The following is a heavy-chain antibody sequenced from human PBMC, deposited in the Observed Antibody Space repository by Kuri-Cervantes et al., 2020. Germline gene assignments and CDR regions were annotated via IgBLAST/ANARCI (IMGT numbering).Heavy chain of an antibody. D-gene: IGHD3-9*01. CDR2: IYTSGST. J-gene: IGHJ4*02. Sequence: SCTVSGGSISSGSYYWSWIRQPAGKGLEWIGRIYTSGSTYYNPSLKSRATISVDRSKNQFSLKLSSVTAADTAVYYCARAPSYYDILTGYYQPYYFDYRGQGTLVTDSS. V-gene: IGHV4-61*02. CDR3: ARAPSYYDILTGYYQPYYFDY. CDR1: GGSISSGSYY.